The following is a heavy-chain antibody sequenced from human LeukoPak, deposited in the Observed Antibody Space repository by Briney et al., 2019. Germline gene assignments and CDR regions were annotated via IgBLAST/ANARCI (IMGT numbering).Heavy chain of an antibody. CDR1: GFTFSSYA. Sequence: GRSLRLSCAASGFTFSSYAMSWVRQAPGKGLEWVSAISGSGGSTYYADSVKGRFTISRDNSKNTLYLQMDSLRAEDTAVYYCAKKRYSGYSYAAEGGYFDYWGQGTLVTVSS. CDR3: AKKRYSGYSYAAEGGYFDY. D-gene: IGHD5-18*01. CDR2: ISGSGGST. J-gene: IGHJ4*02. V-gene: IGHV3-23*01.